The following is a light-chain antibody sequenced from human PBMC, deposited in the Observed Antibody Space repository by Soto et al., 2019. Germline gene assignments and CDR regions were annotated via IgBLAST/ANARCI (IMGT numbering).Light chain of an antibody. Sequence: SLLTQPPSMSGAPGQSVTISRPGSSRDFGGYFWVSWYQQRPGKAPKLMIYDVIQRPSGVPDRFSASKSGNTASLTISGLQAEDEADYYCCSLAGANNPYIFGPGTKVTVL. CDR1: SRDFGGYFW. J-gene: IGLJ1*01. CDR2: DVI. V-gene: IGLV2-11*01. CDR3: CSLAGANNPYI.